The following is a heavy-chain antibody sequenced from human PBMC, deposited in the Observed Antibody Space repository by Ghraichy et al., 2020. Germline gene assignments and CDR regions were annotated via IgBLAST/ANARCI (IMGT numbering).Heavy chain of an antibody. CDR1: GFTFSSYA. V-gene: IGHV3-30-3*01. CDR2: ISYDGSNK. D-gene: IGHD1-26*01. Sequence: GGSLRLSCAASGFTFSSYAMHWVRQAPGKGLEWVAVISYDGSNKYYADSVKGRFTISRDNSKNTLYLQMNSLRAEDTAVYYCASTSGSYYPLDYWGQGTLVTVSS. J-gene: IGHJ4*02. CDR3: ASTSGSYYPLDY.